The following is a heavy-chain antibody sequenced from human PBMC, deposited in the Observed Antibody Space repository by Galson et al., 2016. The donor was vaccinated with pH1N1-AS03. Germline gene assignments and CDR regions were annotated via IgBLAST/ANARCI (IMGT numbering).Heavy chain of an antibody. CDR1: GGSISGGSYY. Sequence: TLSLTCTVSGGSISGGSYYWSWIRQTAGEGLEWTGRIHVSRSTDNNPSLQSRVSISMDTSKNQISLDLYSVTAADTAIYYCARGTREGKSDFDYWGQGTLVTVSS. CDR2: IHVSRST. CDR3: ARGTREGKSDFDY. D-gene: IGHD1-26*01. J-gene: IGHJ4*02. V-gene: IGHV4-61*02.